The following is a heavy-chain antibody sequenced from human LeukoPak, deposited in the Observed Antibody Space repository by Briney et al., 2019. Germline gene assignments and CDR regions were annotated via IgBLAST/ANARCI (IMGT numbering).Heavy chain of an antibody. Sequence: GGSLRLSWAASGFSGSSSHLTWVRQARGGGREWVSLIYSEGRTYYADSVKCRFTISRDNSKNTLFLQMNSVRAEDAAVYYCARDSRPDYGGKPSAADYWGQGTLVTVSS. CDR3: ARDSRPDYGGKPSAADY. D-gene: IGHD4-23*01. J-gene: IGHJ4*02. CDR1: GFSGSSSH. V-gene: IGHV3-66*01. CDR2: IYSEGRT.